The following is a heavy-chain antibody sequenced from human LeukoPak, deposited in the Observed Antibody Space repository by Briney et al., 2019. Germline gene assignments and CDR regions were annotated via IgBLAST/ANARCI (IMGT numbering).Heavy chain of an antibody. CDR2: MNPNSGNT. CDR1: GYTFTSYD. D-gene: IGHD3-3*01. V-gene: IGHV1-8*03. J-gene: IGHJ4*02. Sequence: ASVKVSCKASGYTFTSYDINWVRQATGQGLEWMGWMNPNSGNTGYAQKFQGRVTITRNTSISTAYMELSSLRSEDTAVYYCARGRAIFGVVIQFDYWGQGTLVTVCS. CDR3: ARGRAIFGVVIQFDY.